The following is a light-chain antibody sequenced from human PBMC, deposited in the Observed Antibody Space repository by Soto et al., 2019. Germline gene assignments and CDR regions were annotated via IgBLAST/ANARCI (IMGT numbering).Light chain of an antibody. CDR2: DAS. Sequence: EIQMTQSPSSLSSCLGCMLAMTFQASQDISNYLNWYQQKPGKAPKLLIYDASNLGTGVPSRFSGSGSGTDFTFTISSLQPEDIATYYCQQYDNLITFGQGTRLEI. CDR3: QQYDNLIT. V-gene: IGKV1-33*01. CDR1: QDISNY. J-gene: IGKJ5*01.